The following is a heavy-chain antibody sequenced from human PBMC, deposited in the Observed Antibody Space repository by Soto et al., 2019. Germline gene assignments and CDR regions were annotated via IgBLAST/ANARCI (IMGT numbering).Heavy chain of an antibody. CDR3: ATSRISIAFAGEIESYFDY. D-gene: IGHD6-19*01. CDR1: GYIFTGYY. J-gene: IGHJ4*02. CDR2: INPNSGDT. Sequence: GSSVKGACKPSGYIFTGYYMHWVRQALGQGLEWMGWINPNSGDTNYTQKFQGWVTMTRDTSISTAYMELSRLRSDDTAVYYCATSRISIAFAGEIESYFDYWGQGILVSVHS. V-gene: IGHV1-2*04.